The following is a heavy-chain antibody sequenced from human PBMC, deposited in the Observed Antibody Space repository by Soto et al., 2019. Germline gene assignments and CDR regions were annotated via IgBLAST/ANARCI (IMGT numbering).Heavy chain of an antibody. CDR1: GFTFSSYA. Sequence: GGSLRLSCAASGFTFSSYAMIWIRQVPGKGLEWVSGLYGSGGGIHYADSVKGRFTISRDNSAYSVYLQMNDLRVEDSAVYYCAKDAVSLDGVWLAHDWGQGTVVTVSS. CDR3: AKDAVSLDGVWLAHD. D-gene: IGHD5-12*01. V-gene: IGHV3-23*01. J-gene: IGHJ4*02. CDR2: LYGSGGGI.